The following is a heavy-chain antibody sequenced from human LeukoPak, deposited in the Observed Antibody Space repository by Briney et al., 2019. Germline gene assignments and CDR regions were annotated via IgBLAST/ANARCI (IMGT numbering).Heavy chain of an antibody. Sequence: SETLSLTCTVSGGSIGSVGHNWNWIRQHPGKGLEWIGYISYVGTTYHNQSLKSRVAMSMDTSKNQFSLTLRSVTAADTAVYFCARDPPAAYGLQASGHFDSWGQGSLVTVSS. D-gene: IGHD2-2*01. J-gene: IGHJ4*02. CDR1: GGSIGSVGHN. CDR3: ARDPPAAYGLQASGHFDS. V-gene: IGHV4-31*03. CDR2: ISYVGTT.